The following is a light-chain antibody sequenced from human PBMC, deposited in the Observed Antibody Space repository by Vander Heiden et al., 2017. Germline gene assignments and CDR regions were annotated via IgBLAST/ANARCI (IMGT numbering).Light chain of an antibody. J-gene: IGKJ2*01. V-gene: IGKV3-11*01. CDR3: QQRTDWPVT. Sequence: DIVLTQSPVTRSLSPGESSTLSCMASQSVGSKLHWFQQKPGQAPRLLIYDISDRASAIPVRFRGSGSGTDFTLTIDSLEPEDFAVYYCQQRTDWPVTFGQGTTLEI. CDR2: DIS. CDR1: QSVGSK.